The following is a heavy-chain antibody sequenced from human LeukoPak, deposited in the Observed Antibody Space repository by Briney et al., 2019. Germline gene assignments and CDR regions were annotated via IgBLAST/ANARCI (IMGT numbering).Heavy chain of an antibody. J-gene: IGHJ6*03. Sequence: SETLSLTCAVYGVSLRGYYWSWIRQSPEKGLEWIGEVNHEGDSIYSPSLKSRLTLSVDMSKNQFSLNLRSVTAADTAVYLCARGSNYVSDYYFDAWGKGTTVIVSS. CDR1: GVSLRGYY. V-gene: IGHV4-34*01. CDR3: ARGSNYVSDYYFDA. D-gene: IGHD4-11*01. CDR2: VNHEGDS.